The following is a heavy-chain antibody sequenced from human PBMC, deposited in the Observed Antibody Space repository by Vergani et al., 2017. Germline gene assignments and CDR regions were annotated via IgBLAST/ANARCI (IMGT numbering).Heavy chain of an antibody. Sequence: QLQLQESGPGLVKPSATLSLTCSVSGASIRSRNYYWGWIRQPPGNGLEWIASIYYSGSTYYNPSLKSRVTISVDTSKNQFSLKLSSVTAADTAVYFWAGHSTVEWLVKLGWIAPWGQGILVTVSS. J-gene: IGHJ5*02. CDR2: IYYSGST. V-gene: IGHV4-39*01. CDR3: AGHSTVEWLVKLGWIAP. CDR1: GASIRSRNYY. D-gene: IGHD6-19*01.